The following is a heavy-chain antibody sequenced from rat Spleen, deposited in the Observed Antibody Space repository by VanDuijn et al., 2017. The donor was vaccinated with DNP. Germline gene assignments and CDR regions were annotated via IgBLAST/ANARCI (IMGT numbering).Heavy chain of an antibody. J-gene: IGHJ2*01. V-gene: IGHV5S13*01. CDR1: GFTFSDYG. CDR3: ARRSYFFDS. Sequence: EVQLVASGGGLVQPGRSMKLSCAASGFTFSDYGMAWVLQAPAKGLEWVASISAGGGNTYYRDSVKGRFTISRDNAKNTLYLQIDSLTSEETATYYCARRSYFFDSWGQGVIVTVSS. CDR2: ISAGGGNT.